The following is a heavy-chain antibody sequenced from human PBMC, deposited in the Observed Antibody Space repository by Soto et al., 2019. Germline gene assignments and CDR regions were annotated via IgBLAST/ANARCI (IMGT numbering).Heavy chain of an antibody. CDR2: ISYDGSNK. CDR1: GFTVSSYG. V-gene: IGHV3-30*18. J-gene: IGHJ5*02. CDR3: AKDANSGYDLVRGYWVGP. Sequence: GGSLRLSCAASGFTVSSYGMHWVRQAPGKGLEWVAVISYDGSNKYYADSVKGRFTISRDNSKIKLYLQMNSLRAVDTAVYYCAKDANSGYDLVRGYWVGPWGQGTLVTVSS. D-gene: IGHD5-12*01.